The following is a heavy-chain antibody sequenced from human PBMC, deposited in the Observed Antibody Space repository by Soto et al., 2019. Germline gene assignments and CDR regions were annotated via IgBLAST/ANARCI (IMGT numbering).Heavy chain of an antibody. CDR2: MYSSGST. J-gene: IGHJ3*01. D-gene: IGHD3-3*01. CDR3: AKAPSGYYAFDL. CDR1: GGSISNYY. V-gene: IGHV4-4*07. Sequence: QVQLQESGPGLVKPSETLSLTCTVSGGSISNYYWSWIRQPAGEGLEWIGRMYSSGSTDYNPSLNGRVTISVDTSKNRFSLRLSSVTAADTAVYYCAKAPSGYYAFDLWGQGTMVTVSS.